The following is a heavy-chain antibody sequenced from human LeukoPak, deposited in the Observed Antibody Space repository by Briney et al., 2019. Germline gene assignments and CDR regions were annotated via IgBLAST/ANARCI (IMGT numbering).Heavy chain of an antibody. CDR3: ARVIAAAGTDYFDY. Sequence: ASVKVSCKASGYTFTRYGISWVRQAPGQGLEWMGWISAYNGNTNYAQKLQGRVTMTTDTSTSTAYMELRSLRSDDTAVYYCARVIAAAGTDYFDYWGQGTLVTVSS. J-gene: IGHJ4*02. D-gene: IGHD6-13*01. V-gene: IGHV1-18*01. CDR2: ISAYNGNT. CDR1: GYTFTRYG.